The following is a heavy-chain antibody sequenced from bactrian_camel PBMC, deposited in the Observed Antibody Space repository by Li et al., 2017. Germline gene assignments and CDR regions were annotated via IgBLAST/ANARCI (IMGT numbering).Heavy chain of an antibody. V-gene: IGHV3S63*01. CDR2: ISGNGYTI. Sequence: HVQLVESGGGSVQAGGSLRLSCAASGIAATMGWFRQAPGAEREGVASISGNGYTILYAEGLCDRFTISRDDERNTVYLHMNSLKPEDTAMYYCAARQFSWSDTSLNGGVYLYWGQGTQVTVS. D-gene: IGHD3*01. CDR3: AARQFSWSDTSLNGGVYLY. J-gene: IGHJ4*01. CDR1: GIAAT.